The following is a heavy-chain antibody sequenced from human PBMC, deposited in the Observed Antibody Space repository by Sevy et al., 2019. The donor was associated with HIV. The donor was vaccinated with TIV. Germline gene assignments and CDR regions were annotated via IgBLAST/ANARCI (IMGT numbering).Heavy chain of an antibody. D-gene: IGHD3-3*01. CDR2: IIPIFGTA. J-gene: IGHJ3*02. CDR3: SRKLRNYDFWSGYYSRGTFRRMHAFDI. V-gene: IGHV1-69*13. Sequence: ASVKVSCKASGGTFSSYAISWVRQAPGQGLEWMGGIIPIFGTANYAQKFQGRVTITADESTSTAYMELSSLRSGDTAVYYWSRKLRNYDFWSGYYSRGTFRRMHAFDIWGQGTMVTVSS. CDR1: GGTFSSYA.